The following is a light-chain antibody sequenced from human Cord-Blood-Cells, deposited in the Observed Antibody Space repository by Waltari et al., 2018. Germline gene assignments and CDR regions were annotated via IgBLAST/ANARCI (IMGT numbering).Light chain of an antibody. CDR3: QQYNNWPLT. Sequence: EIVLTQSPATLSLSPGERATLSCRASQRVSSYLAWYQQKPGQAPRLLIYDASHRATGIPARFSGSGSGTDFTLTISSLQSEDFAVYYCQQYNNWPLTFGGGTKVEIK. V-gene: IGKV3-11*01. CDR2: DAS. CDR1: QRVSSY. J-gene: IGKJ4*01.